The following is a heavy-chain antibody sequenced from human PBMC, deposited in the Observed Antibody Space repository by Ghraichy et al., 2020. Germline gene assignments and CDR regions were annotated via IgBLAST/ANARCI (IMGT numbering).Heavy chain of an antibody. CDR3: AKGRYSSSWYWFDT. J-gene: IGHJ5*02. CDR1: GFTFSSYV. V-gene: IGHV3-23*01. D-gene: IGHD6-13*01. CDR2: ISASGGNT. Sequence: ETLSLTCAASGFTFSSYVMTWVRQAPGKGLEWVSAISASGGNTYYADSVKGQFTISRDNSKSRLYLQMNSLRAEDTAVYYCAKGRYSSSWYWFDTWGQGTLVTVSS.